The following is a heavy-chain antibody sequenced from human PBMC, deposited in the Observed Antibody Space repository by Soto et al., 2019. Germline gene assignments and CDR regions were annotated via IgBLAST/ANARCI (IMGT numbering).Heavy chain of an antibody. Sequence: QVQLQESGPGLVKPSETLSLTCTVSGGSISSYYWSWIRQPPGKGLEWIGYIYYSGSTKYNPSLKRRATXSXDXXKNQLSLKLGSVTAADTAVYYCARQSCSSTSCYSWVRWFDPWGQGTLVTVSS. D-gene: IGHD2-2*01. V-gene: IGHV4-59*08. J-gene: IGHJ5*02. CDR1: GGSISSYY. CDR2: IYYSGST. CDR3: ARQSCSSTSCYSWVRWFDP.